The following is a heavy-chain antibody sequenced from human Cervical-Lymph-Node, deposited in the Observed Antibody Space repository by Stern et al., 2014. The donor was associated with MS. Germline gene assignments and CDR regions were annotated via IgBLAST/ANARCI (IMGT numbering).Heavy chain of an antibody. CDR1: GFTFSPYN. J-gene: IGHJ6*02. Sequence: EVQLVEAGGGMVKTGGSLRLSCAASGFTFSPYNMNWVRQAPGKGLEWVSSITSSSADNHYADSVKGRFTISRDNAKNSVFLQMSSLRAEDTAVYYCARDSHFAMDVWGQGTTVTVSS. CDR3: ARDSHFAMDV. CDR2: ITSSSADN. V-gene: IGHV3-21*02.